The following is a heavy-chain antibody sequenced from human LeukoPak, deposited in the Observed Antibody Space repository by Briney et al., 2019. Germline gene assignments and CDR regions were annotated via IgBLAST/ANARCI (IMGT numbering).Heavy chain of an antibody. CDR3: ASSKVTTSVGTIDY. J-gene: IGHJ4*02. CDR1: GGTFSSYA. Sequence: SVKVSCKASGGTFSSYAISWVRQAPGQGLEWMGGIIPIFGTANYAQKFQGRVTITADESTGTAYMELSSLRSEDTAVYYCASSKVTTSVGTIDYWGQGALVTVSS. V-gene: IGHV1-69*13. D-gene: IGHD4-11*01. CDR2: IIPIFGTA.